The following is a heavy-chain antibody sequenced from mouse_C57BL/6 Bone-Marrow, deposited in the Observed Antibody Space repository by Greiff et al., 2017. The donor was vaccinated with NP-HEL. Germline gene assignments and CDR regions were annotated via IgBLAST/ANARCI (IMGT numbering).Heavy chain of an antibody. D-gene: IGHD1-1*01. CDR3: TGFYYYGDYVDY. CDR1: GFNIKDYY. CDR2: IDPEDGDT. V-gene: IGHV14-1*01. J-gene: IGHJ2*01. Sequence: VQLQQSGAELVRPGASVKLSCTASGFNIKDYYMHWVKQRPEQGLEWIGRIDPEDGDTEYAPKFQGKATMSADTSSNTAYLQLSSLTSEDTAVYYGTGFYYYGDYVDYCVQGTTLTVSS.